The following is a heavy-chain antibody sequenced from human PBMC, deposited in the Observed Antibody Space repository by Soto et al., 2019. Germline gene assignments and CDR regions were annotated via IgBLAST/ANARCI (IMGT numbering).Heavy chain of an antibody. Sequence: ASVKVSCKASGYTFTSYGISWVRQAPGQGLEWMGWISAYNGNTNYAQKLQGRVTMTTDTSTSTAYMELRSLRSDDTAVYYCARCRQDTIFGVVISPPYYHYGMDVWGQGTTVTVSS. CDR3: ARCRQDTIFGVVISPPYYHYGMDV. D-gene: IGHD3-3*01. CDR1: GYTFTSYG. CDR2: ISAYNGNT. V-gene: IGHV1-18*01. J-gene: IGHJ6*02.